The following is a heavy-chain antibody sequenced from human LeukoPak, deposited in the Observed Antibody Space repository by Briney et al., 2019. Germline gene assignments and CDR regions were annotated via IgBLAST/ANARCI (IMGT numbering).Heavy chain of an antibody. CDR3: ARDHGYSGTYSWFDP. D-gene: IGHD1-26*01. CDR1: GFTFSSYS. Sequence: LRLSCAASGFTFSSYSMNWVRQAPGKGLEWIGYIYYSGSTYYNPSLKSRVTISVDTSKNQFSLKLTSVTAADTAVYYCARDHGYSGTYSWFDPWGQGTLVTVSS. V-gene: IGHV4-30-4*08. J-gene: IGHJ5*02. CDR2: IYYSGST.